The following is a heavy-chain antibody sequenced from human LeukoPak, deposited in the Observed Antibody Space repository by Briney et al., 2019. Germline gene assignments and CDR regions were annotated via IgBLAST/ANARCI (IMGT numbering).Heavy chain of an antibody. J-gene: IGHJ6*02. V-gene: IGHV3-30*03. Sequence: PGRSLRLSCAASGFTFSTSGMHWVRQAPGKGLEWVAFIQYDGSEKYYADSVKGRCTISRDNSKNTVYPQMKSLKADDTAADYYARDRPAAGTIRLYYYGMDVWGQGTTVTVSS. D-gene: IGHD6-13*01. CDR2: IQYDGSEK. CDR1: GFTFSTSG. CDR3: ARDRPAAGTIRLYYYGMDV.